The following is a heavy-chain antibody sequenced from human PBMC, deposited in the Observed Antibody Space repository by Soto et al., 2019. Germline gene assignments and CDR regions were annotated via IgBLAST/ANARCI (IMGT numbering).Heavy chain of an antibody. CDR1: GFTFSSYA. D-gene: IGHD4-17*01. Sequence: EVQLLDSGGGLVQPGGSQRLSCAASGFTFSSYAMSWVRQAPGKGLEWVSAISDGGGSTNYADSVKGRFTISRDNSKNTLFLQMNSLRAEDTAVYYCAKGSTVTTSPQYYYGMDVWGQGTTVTVSS. CDR3: AKGSTVTTSPQYYYGMDV. CDR2: ISDGGGST. V-gene: IGHV3-23*01. J-gene: IGHJ6*02.